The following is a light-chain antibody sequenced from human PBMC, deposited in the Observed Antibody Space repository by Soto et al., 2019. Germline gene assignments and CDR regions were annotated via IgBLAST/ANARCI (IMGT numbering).Light chain of an antibody. V-gene: IGKV3-15*01. J-gene: IGKJ4*01. CDR3: QQYNNWPPLT. Sequence: EIVMTQSPATLSVSPGERATLSCRASQSVSSNLAWYQQKPGQAPRLLIYRVSTRATGIPARFTGSGSGTEFTLTISSLQSEDSAVYYCQQYNNWPPLTFGGGTKVEIK. CDR1: QSVSSN. CDR2: RVS.